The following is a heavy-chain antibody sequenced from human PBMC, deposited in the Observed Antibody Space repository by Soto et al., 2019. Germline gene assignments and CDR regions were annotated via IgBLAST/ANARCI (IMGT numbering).Heavy chain of an antibody. V-gene: IGHV1-46*01. J-gene: IGHJ3*02. CDR2: INPSNGAT. D-gene: IGHD3-22*01. Sequence: ASVKVSCKASGYTFTSCYIHWVRQAPGQGLEWMGIINPSNGATSYAQKFQGRVTMTRDTSTSTVYMELSSLRSEDTAVYYCARRSYYYDSSGYENAFDIWGQGTMVTVSS. CDR3: ARRSYYYDSSGYENAFDI. CDR1: GYTFTSCY.